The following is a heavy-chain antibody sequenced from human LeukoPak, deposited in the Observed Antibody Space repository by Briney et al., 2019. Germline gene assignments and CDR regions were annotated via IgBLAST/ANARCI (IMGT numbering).Heavy chain of an antibody. D-gene: IGHD5-18*01. CDR1: GYTFTSYY. CDR2: INPSGGST. V-gene: IGHV1-46*01. CDR3: AWQIRGYSSYFDY. Sequence: GASVKVSCKASGYTFTSYYMHWGRQAPGQGLEWMGIINPSGGSTSYAQKFQGRVTMTRDTSTSTVYLDLSSLRSEDTAVYYCAWQIRGYSSYFDYWGQGTLVTVSS. J-gene: IGHJ4*02.